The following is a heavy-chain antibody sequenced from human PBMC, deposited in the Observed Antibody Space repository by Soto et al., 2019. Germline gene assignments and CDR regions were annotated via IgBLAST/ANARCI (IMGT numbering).Heavy chain of an antibody. V-gene: IGHV1-2*02. J-gene: IGHJ6*02. CDR2: INPDRGGT. CDR3: ARSPTEAYCTVAGCYTRPLYGMDV. D-gene: IGHD2-2*02. CDR1: GYAFSGYY. Sequence: GLSGKDSCHAPGYAFSGYYIHCLRQATGQGIEWIGWINPDRGGTNYAQNFQCRGTVTRNTPTSTAYVELSRLASEDTAVYCCARSPTEAYCTVAGCYTRPLYGMDVWGQGTTVTVSS.